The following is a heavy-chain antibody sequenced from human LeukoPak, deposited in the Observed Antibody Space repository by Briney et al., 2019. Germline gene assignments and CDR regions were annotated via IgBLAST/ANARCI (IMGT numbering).Heavy chain of an antibody. CDR3: AEGMDV. V-gene: IGHV4-34*01. J-gene: IGHJ6*04. Sequence: SETLSLTCTVSGGSISGYYWSWIRQPPGKGLEWIGEINHSGSTNYNSSLKSRVTISVDTSKNQFSLKLSSVTAADTAVYYCAEGMDVWGKGTTVTVSS. CDR2: INHSGST. CDR1: GGSISGYY.